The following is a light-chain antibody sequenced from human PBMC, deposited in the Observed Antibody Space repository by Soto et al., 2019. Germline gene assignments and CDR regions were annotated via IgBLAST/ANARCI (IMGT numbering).Light chain of an antibody. CDR1: QGISSA. V-gene: IGKV1-13*02. J-gene: IGKJ3*01. CDR2: DAS. CDR3: QQFNSYPS. Sequence: AIQLTQSPSSLSASVGDRVTITCRASQGISSALAWYQQKPGKAPKLLIYDASSLESGVPSRFSGSGSGTDFTLTISSLHPEDFATYYCQQFNSYPSFVPGTKVDIK.